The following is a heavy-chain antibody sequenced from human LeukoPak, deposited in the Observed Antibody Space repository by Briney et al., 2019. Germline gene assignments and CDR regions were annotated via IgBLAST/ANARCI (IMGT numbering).Heavy chain of an antibody. CDR2: IKEDGSVK. J-gene: IGHJ4*02. CDR3: ARDRGGLQFDY. D-gene: IGHD2-15*01. Sequence: GGSLRLSCAASGFTFTTYWMTWVRQAPGKGLEFVANIKEDGSVKNYVGSVQGRFTISRDNSRNLLYLQMDSLRAEDTTVYYCARDRGGLQFDYWGQGTLVTVSS. V-gene: IGHV3-7*01. CDR1: GFTFTTYW.